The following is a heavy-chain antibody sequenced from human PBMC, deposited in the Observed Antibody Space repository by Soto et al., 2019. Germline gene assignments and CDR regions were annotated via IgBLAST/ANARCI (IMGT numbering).Heavy chain of an antibody. CDR3: ARDRNELQLGPDYYYGMDV. J-gene: IGHJ6*02. D-gene: IGHD1-1*01. Sequence: PGGALRLSCAASRFTFSSYGMHWVRQAPGKGLEWVAVIWYDGRNEYYADSVKGRFTISRDNSRNTLYLQMNSLRAEDTAVYYYARDRNELQLGPDYYYGMDVWGQGTTVTVSS. V-gene: IGHV3-33*01. CDR2: IWYDGRNE. CDR1: RFTFSSYG.